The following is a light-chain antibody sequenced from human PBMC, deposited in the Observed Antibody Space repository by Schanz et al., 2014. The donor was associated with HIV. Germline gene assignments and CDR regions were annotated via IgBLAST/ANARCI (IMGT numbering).Light chain of an antibody. CDR2: DVS. V-gene: IGLV2-14*01. J-gene: IGLJ2*01. CDR1: SDDVGGYNY. CDR3: TSYTSTATVI. Sequence: QSALTQPASVSGSPGQSITISCTGTSDDVGGYNYVSWFQQHPGKAPKLIIYDVSSRPSGVSNRFSGSKSGNSASLTISGLQADDEAHYYCTSYTSTATVIFGVGTKLTVL.